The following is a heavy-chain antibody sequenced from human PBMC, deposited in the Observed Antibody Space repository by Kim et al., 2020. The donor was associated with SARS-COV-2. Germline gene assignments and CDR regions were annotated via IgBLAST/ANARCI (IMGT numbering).Heavy chain of an antibody. Sequence: LKSRVTISVDTSKNQFALKLSSVTAADTAVYYCARGRAAAGPRYYGMDVWGQGTTVTVSS. CDR3: ARGRAAAGPRYYGMDV. J-gene: IGHJ6*02. V-gene: IGHV4-34*01. D-gene: IGHD6-13*01.